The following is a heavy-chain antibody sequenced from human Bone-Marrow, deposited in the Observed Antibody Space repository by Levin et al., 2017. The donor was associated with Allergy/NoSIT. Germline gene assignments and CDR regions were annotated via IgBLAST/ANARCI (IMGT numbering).Heavy chain of an antibody. CDR3: AREQRASGWYTVAF. V-gene: IGHV3-23*01. J-gene: IGHJ4*02. CDR1: GFTFSIYA. Sequence: GGSLRLSCAASGFTFSIYAMSWVRQAPGKGLEWVSGISDSGGSTYYTDSVKGRFTISRDNSKSTLYLQMNSLSVDDAAVYYCAREQRASGWYTVAFWGQGTLVTVSS. CDR2: ISDSGGST. D-gene: IGHD6-13*01.